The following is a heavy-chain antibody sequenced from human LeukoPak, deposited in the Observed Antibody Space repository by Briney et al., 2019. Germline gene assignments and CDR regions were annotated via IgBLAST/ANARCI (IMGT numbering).Heavy chain of an antibody. CDR1: GYTFTGYY. CDR3: ARSGGGSGSFRNYYYYGMDV. CDR2: INPNSGGT. Sequence: GASVKVSCKASGYTFTGYYMHWVRQAPGQGLEWMGWINPNSGGTNYAQKFQGWVTMTRDTSISTAYMELSRLRSDDTAVYYCARSGGGSGSFRNYYYYGMDVWGQGTTVTVSS. J-gene: IGHJ6*02. D-gene: IGHD3-10*01. V-gene: IGHV1-2*04.